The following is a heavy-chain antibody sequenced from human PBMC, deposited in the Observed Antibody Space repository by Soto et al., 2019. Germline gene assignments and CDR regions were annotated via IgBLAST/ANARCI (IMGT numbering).Heavy chain of an antibody. J-gene: IGHJ3*02. CDR3: TLRSWSADAFDI. Sequence: QVQLVQSGVEVKKPGSSVKVSCKAAGGSFSIYTVFWVRQAPGQGLEWMGRIIPMFDIAHYAQNFQGRVTFNGDKFTVTVYMEMLNLRSDDTVVYSCTLRSWSADAFDIRAQRTLVTVSS. D-gene: IGHD6-13*01. V-gene: IGHV1-69*02. CDR1: GGSFSIYT. CDR2: IIPMFDIA.